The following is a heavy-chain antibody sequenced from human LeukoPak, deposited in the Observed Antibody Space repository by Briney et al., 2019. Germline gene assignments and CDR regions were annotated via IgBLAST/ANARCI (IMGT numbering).Heavy chain of an antibody. CDR1: GGSFSGYY. CDR2: INHSGST. Sequence: PSETLSLTCAVYGGSFSGYYWSWICQPPGKGLEWIGEINHSGSTNYNPSLKSRVTISVDTSKNQFSLKLSSVTAADTAVYYCARSPPPITIFGVVIPYYFDYWGQGTLVTVSS. J-gene: IGHJ4*02. CDR3: ARSPPPITIFGVVIPYYFDY. V-gene: IGHV4-34*01. D-gene: IGHD3-3*01.